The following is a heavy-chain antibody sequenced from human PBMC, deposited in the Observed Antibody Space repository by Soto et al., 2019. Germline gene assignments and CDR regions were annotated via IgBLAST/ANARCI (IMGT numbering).Heavy chain of an antibody. D-gene: IGHD6-19*01. CDR1: GYTFTNYA. CDR2: ISAYNGHT. J-gene: IGHJ5*02. V-gene: IGHV1-18*01. CDR3: ARDNGGLAEPGTDWFVP. Sequence: QVQLVQSGAEVKQPGASVTVSCQASGYTFTNYAITWVRQAPGQGLEWVGWISAYNGHTKYAQKVQGRLTMTTDTSTSTAYMELRSLTYAETAIYYCARDNGGLAEPGTDWFVPWGQGTLITVSS.